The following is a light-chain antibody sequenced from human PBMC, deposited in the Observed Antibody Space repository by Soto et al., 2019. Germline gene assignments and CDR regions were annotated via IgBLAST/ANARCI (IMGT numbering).Light chain of an antibody. J-gene: IGKJ1*01. Sequence: EIVLTQSPGTLSLSPGERATLSCRASQSVSSSYLAWYQQKPGQAPRLLIYGASSRATGIPDRFSGSGSGTEFTLTISSLQPEDFGTYYCLQHTSYPWTFGQGTKVDTK. CDR3: LQHTSYPWT. V-gene: IGKV3-20*01. CDR1: QSVSSSY. CDR2: GAS.